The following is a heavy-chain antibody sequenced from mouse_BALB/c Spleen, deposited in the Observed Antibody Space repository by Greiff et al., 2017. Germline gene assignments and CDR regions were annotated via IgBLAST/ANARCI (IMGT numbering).Heavy chain of an antibody. CDR1: GFTFSSYG. D-gene: IGHD2-2*01. CDR3: ASRYYGYDEVAY. V-gene: IGHV5-6*02. CDR2: ISSGGSYT. Sequence: SGGDLVKPGGSLKLSCAASGFTFSSYGMSWVRQTPDKRLEWVATISSGGSYTYYPDSVKGRFTISRDNAKNTLYLQMSSLKSEDTAMYYCASRYYGYDEVAYWGQGTLVTVSA. J-gene: IGHJ3*01.